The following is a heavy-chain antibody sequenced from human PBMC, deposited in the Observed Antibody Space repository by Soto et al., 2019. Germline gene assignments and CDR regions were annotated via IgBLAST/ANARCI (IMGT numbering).Heavy chain of an antibody. Sequence: GGSLRLSCAASGFTFSSYAMSWVRQAPGKGLEWVSAISGSGGSTYYADSVKGRFTISRDNSKNTLYLQMNSLRAEDTAVYYCAKPLTGSGSYYNGFDYWGQGTLVTVSS. J-gene: IGHJ4*02. CDR3: AKPLTGSGSYYNGFDY. D-gene: IGHD3-10*01. V-gene: IGHV3-23*01. CDR2: ISGSGGST. CDR1: GFTFSSYA.